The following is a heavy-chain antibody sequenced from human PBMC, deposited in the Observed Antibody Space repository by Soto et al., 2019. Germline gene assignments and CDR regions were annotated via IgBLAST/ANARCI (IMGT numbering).Heavy chain of an antibody. D-gene: IGHD2-21*02. CDR1: GFIFSDSA. CDR3: NRRAGGDWGVY. V-gene: IGHV3-73*01. J-gene: IGHJ4*02. Sequence: PGGSLRLSCAVSGFIFSDSAIHWVRQAPGKGLAWVGRIRSKDNGYATGYAASVEGRFTISRDDSKNTAYLQMNSLKTEDTAIYYCNRRAGGDWGVYWGQGGLVTVSS. CDR2: IRSKDNGYAT.